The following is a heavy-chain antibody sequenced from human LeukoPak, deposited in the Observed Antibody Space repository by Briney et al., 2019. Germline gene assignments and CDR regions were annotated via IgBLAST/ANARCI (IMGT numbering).Heavy chain of an antibody. CDR2: TSYDERNK. Sequence: GGSLRLSCAASGFTFSSNAMHWARQAPGKGLEWVAATSYDERNKYYGDSVRGRFTISRDNSKNTLYLQMNSLRAEDTALYHCARERLTGDFHWFDYWGQGTLVTVSS. D-gene: IGHD7-27*01. CDR3: ARERLTGDFHWFDY. J-gene: IGHJ4*02. CDR1: GFTFSSNA. V-gene: IGHV3-30*04.